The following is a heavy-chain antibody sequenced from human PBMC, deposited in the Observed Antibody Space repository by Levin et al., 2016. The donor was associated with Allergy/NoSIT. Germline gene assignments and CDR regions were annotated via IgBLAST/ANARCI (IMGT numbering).Heavy chain of an antibody. CDR2: ISSSSVYI. Sequence: GGSLRLSCAVSGFTFSSYSMNWVRQAPGKGLEWVSGISSSSVYIYYTDSVKGRFTISRDNAKNSLYLQMNSLRAEDTALYYCAREDRATDAFDIWGQGTMVTVSS. D-gene: IGHD3-22*01. CDR3: AREDRATDAFDI. V-gene: IGHV3-21*01. J-gene: IGHJ3*02. CDR1: GFTFSSYS.